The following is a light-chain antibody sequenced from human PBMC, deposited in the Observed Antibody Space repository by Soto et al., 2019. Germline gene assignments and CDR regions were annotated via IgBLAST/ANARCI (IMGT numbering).Light chain of an antibody. J-gene: IGKJ2*01. CDR1: HDISIY. V-gene: IGKV1-33*01. CDR2: DAS. CDR3: QQYENLPYT. Sequence: DIQMTQSPSSLSASVGDRVTISCQASHDISIYLTWYQQKPGEAPKVLIYDASTLETGVPSRFSGSGSGTYFTFTISSLQPEDIATYPCQQYENLPYTFGQGTKLEIK.